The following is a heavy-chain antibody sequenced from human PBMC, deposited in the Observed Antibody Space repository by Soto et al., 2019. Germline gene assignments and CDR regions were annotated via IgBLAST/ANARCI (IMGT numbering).Heavy chain of an antibody. J-gene: IGHJ3*01. CDR2: IGSGVR. CDR3: ARENDPYGFDL. CDR1: GYSFDRYA. V-gene: IGHV1-18*01. Sequence: VELVQSGATQEKPGASVKVSCEAFGYSFDRYAYSWVRQAPGQGLEWMGRIGSGVRSYAQRLQGRVTMTTDTSTNTAYMELRSLRSDDTALYYCARENDPYGFDLWGQGTMVTVSS.